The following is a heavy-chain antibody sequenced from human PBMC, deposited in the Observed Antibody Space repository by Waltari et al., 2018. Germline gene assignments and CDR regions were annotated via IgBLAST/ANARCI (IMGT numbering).Heavy chain of an antibody. D-gene: IGHD6-19*01. CDR3: SCARRLGDSSGWYYYDAFDI. J-gene: IGHJ3*02. V-gene: IGHV4-59*01. Sequence: QVQLQESGPGLVKPSETLSLTCTVSGGSISSYYWSWIRQPPGKGLEWIGYIYYSGSTNSNPSPKSQVTISVDTSKTQFSLKLSSVSAADTAVYYCSCARRLGDSSGWYYYDAFDIWGQGTMVTVSS. CDR1: GGSISSYY. CDR2: IYYSGST.